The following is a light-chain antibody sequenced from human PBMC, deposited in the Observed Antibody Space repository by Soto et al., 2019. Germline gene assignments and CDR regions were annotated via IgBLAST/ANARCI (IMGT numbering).Light chain of an antibody. J-gene: IGKJ1*01. CDR2: DAS. CDR3: QQYGSSPGWT. Sequence: EIVMTQSPATLSLSPGERATLSCRARQSVSSNLAWYQQKPGQAPRLLIYDASHRATGIPVRFSGSGSESDFTLTISSLEPEDFAVYYCQQYGSSPGWTFGQGTKVDIK. V-gene: IGKV3-20*01. CDR1: QSVSSN.